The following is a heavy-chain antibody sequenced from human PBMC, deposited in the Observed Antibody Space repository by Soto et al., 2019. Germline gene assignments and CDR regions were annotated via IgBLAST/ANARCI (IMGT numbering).Heavy chain of an antibody. Sequence: SETLSLTCAVSGGSISSSNWWSWVRQPPGKGLEWIGEIYHSGSTNYDPSLKSRVTISVDKSKNQFSLRLSSVTAADTAVYYCARGRSLEYSSLVLEYSGQGALVTVSS. CDR2: IYHSGST. J-gene: IGHJ4*02. D-gene: IGHD6-6*01. V-gene: IGHV4-4*02. CDR3: ARGRSLEYSSLVLEY. CDR1: GGSISSSNW.